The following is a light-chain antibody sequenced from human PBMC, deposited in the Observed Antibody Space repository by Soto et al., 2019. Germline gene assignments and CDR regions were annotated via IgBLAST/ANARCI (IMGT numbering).Light chain of an antibody. CDR3: QKYDSAPSPT. Sequence: DIQMTQSPSSLSASVGDRVTVTCRASQGISSYLAWYQQKPGKVPKLLIFAASTLQPGVPSRFSGSGSGTDFTLNIRSLQPGDVATYYCQKYDSAPSPTFGGGTKVEIK. CDR2: AAS. V-gene: IGKV1-27*01. CDR1: QGISSY. J-gene: IGKJ4*01.